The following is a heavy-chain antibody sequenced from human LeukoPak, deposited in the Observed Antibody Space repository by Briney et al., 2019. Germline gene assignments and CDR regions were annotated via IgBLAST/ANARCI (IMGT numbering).Heavy chain of an antibody. CDR3: ARDWSPYSGSYGKVDY. Sequence: PGGSLRLSCAASGFTFSSCSMNWVRQAPGKGLEWVSSISSSSSYIYYADSVKGRFTISRDNAKNSLYLQMNSLRAEDTAVYYCARDWSPYSGSYGKVDYWGQGTLVTVSS. V-gene: IGHV3-21*01. D-gene: IGHD1-26*01. CDR1: GFTFSSCS. J-gene: IGHJ4*02. CDR2: ISSSSSYI.